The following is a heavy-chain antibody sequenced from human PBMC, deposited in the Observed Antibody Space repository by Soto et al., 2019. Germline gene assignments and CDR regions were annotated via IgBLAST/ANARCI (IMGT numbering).Heavy chain of an antibody. V-gene: IGHV4-4*07. CDR1: GCSISSYY. CDR3: ARDRGGTMVRGVIKVYYYGMDV. CDR2: IYTSGST. J-gene: IGHJ6*02. Sequence: PXETLSLTCTVSGCSISSYYWSWIRQPAGRGLEWIGRIYTSGSTNYNPSLKSRVTMSVDTSKNQFSLKLSSVTAADTAVYYCARDRGGTMVRGVIKVYYYGMDVWGQGTTVTVS. D-gene: IGHD3-10*01.